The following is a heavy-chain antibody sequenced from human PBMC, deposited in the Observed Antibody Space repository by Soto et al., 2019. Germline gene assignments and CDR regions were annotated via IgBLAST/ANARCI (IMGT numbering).Heavy chain of an antibody. CDR3: AKDNAKTIFGVVILYGMDV. Sequence: QVQLVESGGGVVQLGRSLRLSCAASGFTFSSYGMHWVRQAPGKGLEWVAVISYDGSNKYYADSVKGRFTISRDNSKNTLYLQMDSLRAEDTAVYYCAKDNAKTIFGVVILYGMDVWGQGTTVTVSS. CDR2: ISYDGSNK. J-gene: IGHJ6*02. V-gene: IGHV3-30*18. CDR1: GFTFSSYG. D-gene: IGHD3-3*01.